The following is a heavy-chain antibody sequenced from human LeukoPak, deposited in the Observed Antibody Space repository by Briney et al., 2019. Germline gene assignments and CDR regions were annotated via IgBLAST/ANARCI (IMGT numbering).Heavy chain of an antibody. CDR3: ARAEALSDNSGYYEDY. CDR1: GYTFTSYY. Sequence: ASVKVFGKASGYTFTSYYMHWVRQAPGQGLEWMGIINPSGGSTSYAQKFQGRVTMTRDTSTSTVYMELSSLRSEDTAVYYCARAEALSDNSGYYEDYWGQGTLVTVSS. CDR2: INPSGGST. J-gene: IGHJ4*02. V-gene: IGHV1-46*01. D-gene: IGHD3-22*01.